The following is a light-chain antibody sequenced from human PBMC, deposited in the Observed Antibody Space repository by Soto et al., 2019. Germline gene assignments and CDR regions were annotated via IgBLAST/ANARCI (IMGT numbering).Light chain of an antibody. Sequence: QSVLTQPGSVSGSPGQSITISCTGTSNDVGGYNYVSWYQQHPGKAPKLMIFEVSSRPSGVSYRFSGSKSGNTASLTISGLQADDEADYYCSSYTSSSTLYVFGSGTKVTVL. J-gene: IGLJ1*01. CDR1: SNDVGGYNY. V-gene: IGLV2-14*01. CDR3: SSYTSSSTLYV. CDR2: EVS.